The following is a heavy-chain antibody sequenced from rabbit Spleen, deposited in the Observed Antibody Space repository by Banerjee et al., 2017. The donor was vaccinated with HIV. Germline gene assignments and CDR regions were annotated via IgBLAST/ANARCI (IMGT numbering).Heavy chain of an antibody. D-gene: IGHD4-1*01. V-gene: IGHV1S40*01. CDR2: IYGGDIHST. J-gene: IGHJ4*01. CDR3: ARDLAGVIGWNFGW. Sequence: QSLEESGGDLVKPGASLTLTCTASGFSFNSDYYICWVRQAPGKGLEWIACIYGGDIHSTAYASWAKGRFTISKTSSTTVTLQMTSLTAADTATYFCARDLAGVIGWNFGWWGQGTLVTVS. CDR1: GFSFNSDYY.